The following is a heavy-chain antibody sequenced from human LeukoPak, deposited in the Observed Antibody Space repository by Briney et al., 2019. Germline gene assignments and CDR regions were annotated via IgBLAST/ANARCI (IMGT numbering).Heavy chain of an antibody. V-gene: IGHV4-31*03. Sequence: SQTLSLTCTVSGGSISSGGYYWSWIRQHPGKGLEWIEYTYYSGSTYYNPYLKSRVTISVDTSKNQFSLKLSSVTAADTAVYYCARVDYYGSGSYLFDYWGQGTLVTVSS. D-gene: IGHD3-10*01. J-gene: IGHJ4*02. CDR3: ARVDYYGSGSYLFDY. CDR2: TYYSGST. CDR1: GGSISSGGYY.